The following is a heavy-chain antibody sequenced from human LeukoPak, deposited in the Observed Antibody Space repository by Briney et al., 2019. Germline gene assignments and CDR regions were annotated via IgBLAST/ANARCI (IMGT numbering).Heavy chain of an antibody. CDR2: ISSGGTTI. V-gene: IGHV3-48*03. Sequence: GSLRLSCAASGFTFSSYEMNWVRQAPGKGLEWVSYISSGGTTIYYADSVKGRFTISRDNAKNSLYLQMNSLRAEDTAVYYCARALGGPPGIDYWGQGTLVTVSS. J-gene: IGHJ4*02. D-gene: IGHD3-16*01. CDR1: GFTFSSYE. CDR3: ARALGGPPGIDY.